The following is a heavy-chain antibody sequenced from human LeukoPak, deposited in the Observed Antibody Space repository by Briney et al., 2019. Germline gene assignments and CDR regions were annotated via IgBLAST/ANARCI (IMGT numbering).Heavy chain of an antibody. CDR2: ISSSGSTI. V-gene: IGHV3-48*03. Sequence: GGSLRLSCAASGFTFSSYEMNWVRQAPGKGLEGGSYISSSGSTIYYADSVKGRFTISRDNAKNSLYLQMNSLRAEDTAVYYCARAAYSSGWYQSLLGWGQGTLVTASS. D-gene: IGHD6-19*01. CDR1: GFTFSSYE. J-gene: IGHJ4*02. CDR3: ARAAYSSGWYQSLLG.